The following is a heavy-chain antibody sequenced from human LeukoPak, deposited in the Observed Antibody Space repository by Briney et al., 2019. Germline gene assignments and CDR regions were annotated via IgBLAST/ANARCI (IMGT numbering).Heavy chain of an antibody. V-gene: IGHV3-21*01. Sequence: AGSLRLSCAASGFTFSSYSMNWVRQAPGKGLEWVSSISSSSSYIYYADSVKGRFTISRDNAKNSLYLQMNSLRAEDTAVYYCARGRGYSSSWVDYWGQGTLVTVSS. D-gene: IGHD6-13*01. CDR2: ISSSSSYI. CDR3: ARGRGYSSSWVDY. J-gene: IGHJ4*02. CDR1: GFTFSSYS.